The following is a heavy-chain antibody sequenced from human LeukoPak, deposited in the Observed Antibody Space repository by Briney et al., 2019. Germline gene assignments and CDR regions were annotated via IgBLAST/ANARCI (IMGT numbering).Heavy chain of an antibody. CDR2: FDPEDGET. D-gene: IGHD3-16*02. CDR1: GYTLTESS. CDR3: ATAHYVWGSYRYFDY. J-gene: IGHJ4*02. V-gene: IGHV1-24*01. Sequence: ASVKVSCKVSGYTLTESSMHWVRQAPGKGLEWMGGFDPEDGETIYAQKFQGRVTMTEDTSTDAAYMELSSLRSEDTAVYYCATAHYVWGSYRYFDYWGQGTLVTVSS.